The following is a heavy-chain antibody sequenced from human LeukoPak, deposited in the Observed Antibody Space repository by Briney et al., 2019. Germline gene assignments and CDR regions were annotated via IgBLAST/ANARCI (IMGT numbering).Heavy chain of an antibody. CDR2: IYYSGST. J-gene: IGHJ6*03. V-gene: IGHV4-39*07. CDR3: ARDRYSTGNYYYYYYYMDV. Sequence: PSETLSLTCTVSGGSISSSSYYWGWIRQPPGKGLEWIGSIYYSGSTYYNPSLKSRVTISVDTSKNQFSLKLSSVTAADTAVHYCARDRYSTGNYYYYYYYMDVWGKGTTVTVSS. D-gene: IGHD6-19*01. CDR1: GGSISSSSYY.